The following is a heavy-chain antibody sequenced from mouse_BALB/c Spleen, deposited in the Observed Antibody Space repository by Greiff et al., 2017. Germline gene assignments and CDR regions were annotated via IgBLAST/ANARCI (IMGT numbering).Heavy chain of an antibody. Sequence: QVQLKESGPELVKPGASVKISCKASGYAFSSSWMNWVKQRPGQGLEWIGRIYPGDGDTNYNGKFKGKATLTADKSSSTAYMQLSSLTSVDSAVYYCARSRYPIPYYAMDYWGQGTSVTVSS. V-gene: IGHV1-82*01. D-gene: IGHD2-14*01. CDR3: ARSRYPIPYYAMDY. J-gene: IGHJ4*01. CDR1: GYAFSSSW. CDR2: IYPGDGDT.